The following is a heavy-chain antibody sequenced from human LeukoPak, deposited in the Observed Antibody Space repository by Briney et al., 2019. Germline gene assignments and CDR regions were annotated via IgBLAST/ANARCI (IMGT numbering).Heavy chain of an antibody. CDR3: ARSDGWDWFDP. CDR2: IYTSGST. V-gene: IGHV4-61*02. J-gene: IGHJ5*02. Sequence: SETLSLTCTVSGGSISRGSYYWGWLRQPAGTGLEWIGRIYTSGSTNYNPSLKSRVTISVDTSKNQFSLKLSSVTAADTAVYYCARSDGWDWFDPWGQGTLVTVSS. D-gene: IGHD1-26*01. CDR1: GGSISRGSYY.